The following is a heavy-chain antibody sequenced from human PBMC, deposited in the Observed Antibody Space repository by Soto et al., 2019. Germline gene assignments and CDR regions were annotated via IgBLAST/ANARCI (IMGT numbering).Heavy chain of an antibody. CDR1: GFSLSTSGVG. V-gene: IGHV2-5*02. CDR2: IYWDDDK. D-gene: IGHD1-1*01. J-gene: IGHJ5*02. CDR3: AETEGWNEGFRWFDP. Sequence: QITLKESGPTLVKPTQTLTLTCTFSGFSLSTSGVGVGWIRQPPGKALEWLALIYWDDDKRYSPSLKSRLTITKDTSKNQVVLTMTNMDPVGTATYYCAETEGWNEGFRWFDPWGQGTLVTVSS.